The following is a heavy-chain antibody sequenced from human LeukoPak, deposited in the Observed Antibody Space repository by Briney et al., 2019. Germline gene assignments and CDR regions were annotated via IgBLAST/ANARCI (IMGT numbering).Heavy chain of an antibody. CDR2: IYSGGST. D-gene: IGHD4-17*01. CDR1: GFTVSSNY. CDR3: AKSTVIGWFDP. J-gene: IGHJ5*02. V-gene: IGHV3-53*01. Sequence: GGSLRLSCAASGFTVSSNYMSWVRQAPGKGLEWVSVIYSGGSTYYADSVKGRFTISRDNSKNTLYLQMNSLRAEDTAVYYCAKSTVIGWFDPWGQGTLVTVSS.